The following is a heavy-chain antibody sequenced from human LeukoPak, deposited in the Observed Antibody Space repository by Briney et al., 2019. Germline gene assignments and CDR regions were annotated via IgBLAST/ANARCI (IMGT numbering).Heavy chain of an antibody. CDR3: ARDGLRGYDY. CDR1: GYTLTSYY. Sequence: ASVKVSCKXSGYTLTSYYMHWVRQAPGQGLEWMGIINPSGGSTSYAQKFQGRVTMTRDTSTSTVYMELSSLRSEDTAVYYCARDGLRGYDYWGQGTLVTVSS. D-gene: IGHD4-23*01. CDR2: INPSGGST. J-gene: IGHJ4*02. V-gene: IGHV1-46*01.